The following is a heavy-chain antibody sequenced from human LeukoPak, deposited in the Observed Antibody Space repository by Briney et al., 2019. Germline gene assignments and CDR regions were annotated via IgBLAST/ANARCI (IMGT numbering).Heavy chain of an antibody. Sequence: SETLSLTCGVSGGSITSTNYWTWVRQPPGKGLEWIGEVNLQGSTNYNPSLMGRVAISVDMSENHISLQLTSVTAADTAVYYCAREGGPYRPLDYSGQGTLVTVST. J-gene: IGHJ4*02. CDR1: GGSITSTNY. V-gene: IGHV4-4*02. CDR3: AREGGPYRPLDY. CDR2: VNLQGST.